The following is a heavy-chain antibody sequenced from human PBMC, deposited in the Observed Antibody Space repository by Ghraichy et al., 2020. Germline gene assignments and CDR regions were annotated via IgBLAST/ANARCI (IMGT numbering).Heavy chain of an antibody. CDR1: GFSFSYAW. V-gene: IGHV3-15*07. Sequence: GESLNISCAASGFSFSYAWMNWVRQAPGKGLEWVGRIKTKADSETTDYAAPVKGRFTISRDDSKNTLYLHMNSLKTEDTAVYYCSQVSRSSGWPNSYFYYMNAWGKGTMVTVSS. D-gene: IGHD6-19*01. J-gene: IGHJ6*03. CDR3: SQVSRSSGWPNSYFYYMNA. CDR2: IKTKADSETT.